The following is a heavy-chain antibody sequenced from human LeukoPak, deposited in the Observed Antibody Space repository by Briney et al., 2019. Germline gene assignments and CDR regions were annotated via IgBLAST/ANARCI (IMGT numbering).Heavy chain of an antibody. Sequence: PSETLSLTCTVSGGSISSHYWSWIRQPPGKGLEWIAYIYYTGGTMYNPSLKSRVTILMDTSKNQISLQMRSETTADTAVYYCAGTANGGYWGQGILVTVSS. V-gene: IGHV4-59*11. D-gene: IGHD2-21*02. CDR3: AGTANGGY. CDR2: IYYTGGT. J-gene: IGHJ4*02. CDR1: GGSISSHY.